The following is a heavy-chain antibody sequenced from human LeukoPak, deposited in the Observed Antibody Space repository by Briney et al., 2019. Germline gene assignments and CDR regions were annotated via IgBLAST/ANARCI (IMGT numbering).Heavy chain of an antibody. V-gene: IGHV4-39*01. J-gene: IGHJ4*02. CDR1: GGSISSSSYY. CDR2: IYYGGST. CDR3: ARLFAPFCGNDCGQFDY. D-gene: IGHD2-21*02. Sequence: SETLSLTCTVSGGSISSSSYYWGWIRQPPGKGLDGIGSIYYGGSTYYNPSLKSRVTISVDTSKNHFSLRLSSVTAADTAVYYCARLFAPFCGNDCGQFDYWGQGTLVTVSS.